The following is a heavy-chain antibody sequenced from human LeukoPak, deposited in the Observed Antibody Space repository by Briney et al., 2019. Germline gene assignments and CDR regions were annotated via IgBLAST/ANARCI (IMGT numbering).Heavy chain of an antibody. Sequence: GGSLRLSCAASGFTFSCYGMHRVRQAPGKGLEWVAVISYDGSNKYYADSVKGRFTISRDNSKNTLYLQMNSLRAEDTAVYYCAKDFLDEGDYWGQGTLVTVSS. D-gene: IGHD1-1*01. CDR2: ISYDGSNK. CDR1: GFTFSCYG. J-gene: IGHJ4*02. CDR3: AKDFLDEGDY. V-gene: IGHV3-30*18.